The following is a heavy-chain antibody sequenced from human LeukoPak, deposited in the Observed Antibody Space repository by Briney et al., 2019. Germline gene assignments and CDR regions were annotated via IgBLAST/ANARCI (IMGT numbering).Heavy chain of an antibody. CDR1: GFSFKTYE. CDR2: ISVGGSDE. V-gene: IGHV3-48*03. CDR3: ARDVGFNNGWPA. Sequence: GGSLRLTCVASGFSFKTYEMNWVRQAPGKGLEWISYISVGGSDEDYADSVKGRFSISRDNAKNSLFLQMNSLRVEDTAVYYCARDVGFNNGWPAWGQGTLVTVSS. J-gene: IGHJ5*02. D-gene: IGHD6-19*01.